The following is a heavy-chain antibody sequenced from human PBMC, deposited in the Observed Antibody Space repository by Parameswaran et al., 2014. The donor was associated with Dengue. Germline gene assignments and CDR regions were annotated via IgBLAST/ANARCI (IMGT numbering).Heavy chain of an antibody. J-gene: IGHJ4*02. CDR3: AHSSPGIAVAGTFDY. CDR2: IYWDDDK. D-gene: IGHD6-19*01. Sequence: PGKALEWLALIYWDDDKRYSPSLKSRLTITKDTSKNQVVLTMTNMDPVDTATYYCAHSSPGIAVAGTFDYWGQGTLVTVSS. V-gene: IGHV2-5*02.